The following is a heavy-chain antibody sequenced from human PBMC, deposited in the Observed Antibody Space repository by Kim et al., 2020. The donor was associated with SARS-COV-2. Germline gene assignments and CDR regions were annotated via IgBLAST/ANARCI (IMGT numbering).Heavy chain of an antibody. D-gene: IGHD3-10*01. V-gene: IGHV4-59*01. CDR2: IYYSGNT. J-gene: IGHJ4*02. Sequence: SETLSLTCTVSGGSISGYYWNWIRQPPGKGLEWIGYIYYSGNTNYNPSLNSRVTISVDTSKNQFSLKLTSATAADTAVYYCASQGNYYGSGSYHSYWGQGTLVTVSS. CDR1: GGSISGYY. CDR3: ASQGNYYGSGSYHSY.